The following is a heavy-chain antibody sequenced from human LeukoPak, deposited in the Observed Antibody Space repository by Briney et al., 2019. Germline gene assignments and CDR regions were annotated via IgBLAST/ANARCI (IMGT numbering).Heavy chain of an antibody. J-gene: IGHJ5*02. CDR1: GYTFTSYG. D-gene: IGHD3-10*01. CDR3: ARGVLLWFGETEFDP. CDR2: MNPNSGNT. V-gene: IGHV1-8*02. Sequence: ASVKVSCKASGYTFTSYGISWVRQAPGQGLEWMGWMNPNSGNTGYAQKFQGRVTMTRNTSISTAYMELSSLRSEDTAVYYCARGVLLWFGETEFDPWGQGTLVTVSS.